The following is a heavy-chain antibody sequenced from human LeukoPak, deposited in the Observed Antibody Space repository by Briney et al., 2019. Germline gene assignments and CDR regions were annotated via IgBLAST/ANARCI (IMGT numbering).Heavy chain of an antibody. CDR1: GGSISTTTW. CDR3: ASKADCRGGSCPTGAFDI. CDR2: IYHSGST. J-gene: IGHJ3*02. Sequence: SGTLSLTCAVSGGSISTTTWWSWVRQPPGKGLEWSGEIYHSGSTNHNPSLKSRVTISLDKSKNQFSLRLSSVTAADTAVFYCASKADCRGGSCPTGAFDIWGRGTMVTVSS. D-gene: IGHD2-15*01. V-gene: IGHV4-4*02.